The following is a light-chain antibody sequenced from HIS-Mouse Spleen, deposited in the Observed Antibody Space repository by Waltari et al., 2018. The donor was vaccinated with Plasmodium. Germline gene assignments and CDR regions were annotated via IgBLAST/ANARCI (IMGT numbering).Light chain of an antibody. CDR1: QSVSST. V-gene: IGKV3-15*01. CDR3: QQYNNWSFT. CDR2: GAS. Sequence: EIVMTQSQATLSVSPGDRATLSCRASQSVSSTLAWYQQKPGQAPRLLIYGASTRATGIPARFSGSGSGTEFTLTISSLQSEDFAVYYCQQYNNWSFTFGPGTKVDIK. J-gene: IGKJ3*01.